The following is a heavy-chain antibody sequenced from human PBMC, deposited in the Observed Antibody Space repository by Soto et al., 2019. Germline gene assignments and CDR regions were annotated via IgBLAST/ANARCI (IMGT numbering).Heavy chain of an antibody. Sequence: QVQLVQSGGEVTKPGASVKVSCKSSGYTFTSYGVSCVRQAPGQGLEWLGWISVYTGNTKQAQKFEDRITLPTEASTSPAYLELRNLRSDDTAVYYCARDRCTTDNCYTHHFDVWGQGTTVTVSS. J-gene: IGHJ6*02. CDR3: ARDRCTTDNCYTHHFDV. V-gene: IGHV1-18*04. CDR1: GYTFTSYG. CDR2: ISVYTGNT. D-gene: IGHD2-8*01.